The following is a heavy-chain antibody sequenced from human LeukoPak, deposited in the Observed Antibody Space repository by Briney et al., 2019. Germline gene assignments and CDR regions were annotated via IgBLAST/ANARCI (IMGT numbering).Heavy chain of an antibody. V-gene: IGHV4-34*01. J-gene: IGHJ4*02. D-gene: IGHD3-10*01. Sequence: SETLSLTCAVYGGSFSGYYWSWIRQPPGKGLEWIGEINHSGSTNYNPSLKSRVTISVDTSKNQVSLKLRSVTAADTAVYYCARVSWWFGELLWGQGTLVTVSS. CDR3: ARVSWWFGELL. CDR2: INHSGST. CDR1: GGSFSGYY.